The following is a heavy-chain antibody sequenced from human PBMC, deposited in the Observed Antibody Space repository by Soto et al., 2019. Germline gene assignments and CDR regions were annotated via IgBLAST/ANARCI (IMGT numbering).Heavy chain of an antibody. Sequence: QVQLVQSGAEVKKPGASVKVSCKASGYAFTSYAMHWVRQAPGQRLEWMGWINAGNGNTKYSQMFQGRVTITRDTSASTAYVALSSLRSEDTAVYYCASSYYYDSSGYSSLYYYYGMDVWGQGTTVTVSS. CDR1: GYAFTSYA. D-gene: IGHD3-22*01. V-gene: IGHV1-3*01. J-gene: IGHJ6*02. CDR3: ASSYYYDSSGYSSLYYYYGMDV. CDR2: INAGNGNT.